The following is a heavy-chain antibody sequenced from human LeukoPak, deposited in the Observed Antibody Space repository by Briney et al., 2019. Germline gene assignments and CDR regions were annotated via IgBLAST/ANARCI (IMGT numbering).Heavy chain of an antibody. CDR3: AKRRSGSSGWFPFDY. Sequence: GGSLRLSCAASRFTFSGYAMYWVRQAPGKGLEWVSCVDASGVNTYYADSVKGRFTISRDNSNNTLYLQMNSLRAEDTAVYYCAKRRSGSSGWFPFDYWGQGTLVTVSS. V-gene: IGHV3-23*01. D-gene: IGHD6-19*01. J-gene: IGHJ4*02. CDR2: VDASGVNT. CDR1: RFTFSGYA.